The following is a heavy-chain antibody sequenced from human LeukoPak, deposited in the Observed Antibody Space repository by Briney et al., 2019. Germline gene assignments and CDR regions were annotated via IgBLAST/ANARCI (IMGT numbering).Heavy chain of an antibody. CDR2: ISTTSSYI. CDR1: GFPFSAYA. D-gene: IGHD1-26*01. Sequence: GGSLRLSCAASGFPFSAYALHWVRQAPGKGLEWVSSISTTSSYIYYTDSVQGRFTISRDNAKNSLYLQMNSLRAEDTAVYYCTRGGEAGARNYFMDVWGKGTTVTVSS. V-gene: IGHV3-21*01. CDR3: TRGGEAGARNYFMDV. J-gene: IGHJ6*03.